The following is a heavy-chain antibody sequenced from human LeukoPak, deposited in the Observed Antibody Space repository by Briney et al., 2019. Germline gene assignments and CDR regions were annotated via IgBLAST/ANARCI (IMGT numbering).Heavy chain of an antibody. D-gene: IGHD2-15*01. CDR1: GFTFSSYA. CDR2: ISYDGSNK. V-gene: IGHV3-30*04. Sequence: GGSLRLSCAASGFTFSSYAMHWVRQAPGKGLERVAVISYDGSNKYYADSVKGRFTISRDNSKNTLYLQMNSLRAEDTAVYYCANVVYCSGGSCYHKQSDYWGQGTLVTVSS. CDR3: ANVVYCSGGSCYHKQSDY. J-gene: IGHJ4*02.